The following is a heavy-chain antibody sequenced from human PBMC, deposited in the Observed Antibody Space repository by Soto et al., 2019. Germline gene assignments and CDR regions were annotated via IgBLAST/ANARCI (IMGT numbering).Heavy chain of an antibody. D-gene: IGHD3-16*02. CDR2: FDPEDGEP. CDR3: AAVLLPPADFAFGGIVAGSFDY. Sequence: VASVKVSCKASGLTLSELYMYWLRQAPGKGLECMGGFDPEDGEPVYAQRFQGRLTMTKDTSTETAYMELSSLTSDDAAVYYCAAVLLPPADFAFGGIVAGSFDYWGQGTLVTVSS. J-gene: IGHJ4*02. CDR1: GLTLSELY. V-gene: IGHV1-24*01.